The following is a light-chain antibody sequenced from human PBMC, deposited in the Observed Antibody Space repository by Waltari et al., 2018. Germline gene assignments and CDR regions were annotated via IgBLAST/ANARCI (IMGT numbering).Light chain of an antibody. CDR1: QSVASN. CDR2: DAS. J-gene: IGKJ2*03. V-gene: IGKV3-15*01. CDR3: QQYNDYYS. Sequence: EKVMTQSPATLSVSPGEVVTLSCRASQSVASNVAWYQHIPGQAPRLLIYDASTRASGIPARFSGSGSGTAFTLTISGLHSEDCALYYCQQYNDYYSFGQGTKLEIK.